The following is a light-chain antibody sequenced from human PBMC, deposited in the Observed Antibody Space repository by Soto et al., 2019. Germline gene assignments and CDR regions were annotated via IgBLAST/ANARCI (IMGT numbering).Light chain of an antibody. V-gene: IGKV3-20*01. Sequence: EIVLTQSPGTLSLSPGERATLSCRASQSVSSYLAWYQQKPGQAPRLLIYGASSRATGIPDRFSGSGSGTDFTLTISRLEPEDFAVYYCQQYTDSRTFGQGTKVDIK. CDR1: QSVSSY. CDR2: GAS. CDR3: QQYTDSRT. J-gene: IGKJ1*01.